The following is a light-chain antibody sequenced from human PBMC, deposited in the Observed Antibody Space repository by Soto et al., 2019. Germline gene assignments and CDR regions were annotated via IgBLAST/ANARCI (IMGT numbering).Light chain of an antibody. CDR2: DVN. J-gene: IGLJ2*01. CDR3: SSYTSSSTLVV. Sequence: QSALTQPASVSGSPGQSITISCTGTSSDVGGYNYVSWYQQHPGKAPKLMIYDVNNRPSGVSNRFSGSKSGNTASLTISGLQAADEADYYCSSYTSSSTLVVFGGGTTLTVL. CDR1: SSDVGGYNY. V-gene: IGLV2-14*01.